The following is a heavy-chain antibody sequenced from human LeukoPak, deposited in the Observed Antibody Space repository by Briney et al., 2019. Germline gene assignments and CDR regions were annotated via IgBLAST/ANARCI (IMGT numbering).Heavy chain of an antibody. CDR3: AKSITILGVVIHLDY. Sequence: PGGSLRLSCAASGFTFSSYAMSWVRPAPGKGLEWVSAISGSGGSKYYADSLQGRFTISRDNSKNTLYLQMNSLRAEDTAVYYCAKSITILGVVIHLDYWGQGTLVAVSS. D-gene: IGHD3-3*01. CDR1: GFTFSSYA. V-gene: IGHV3-23*01. CDR2: ISGSGGSK. J-gene: IGHJ4*02.